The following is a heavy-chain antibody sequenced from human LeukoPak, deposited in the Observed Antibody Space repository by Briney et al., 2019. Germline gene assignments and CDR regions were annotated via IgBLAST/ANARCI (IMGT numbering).Heavy chain of an antibody. D-gene: IGHD6-6*01. CDR1: GFTFSSYA. V-gene: IGHV3-23*01. CDR3: AKAGIAARPDYYYYYYMDV. J-gene: IGHJ6*03. Sequence: GGSLRLSCAASGFTFSSYAMSWVRQAPGKGLEWVSAISGSGGSTYYADSVKGRFTISRDNSKNTLYLQMNSLRAEDTAVYYCAKAGIAARPDYYYYYYMDVWGKGTTVTVSS. CDR2: ISGSGGST.